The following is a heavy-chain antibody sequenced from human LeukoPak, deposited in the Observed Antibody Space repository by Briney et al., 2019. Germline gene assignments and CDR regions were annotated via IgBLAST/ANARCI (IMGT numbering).Heavy chain of an antibody. Sequence: PSETLSLTCAVYGGSFSGYYWSWIRQPPGKGLERIGEINHSGSTNYNPSLKSRVTISVDTSKNQFSLKLSSVTAADTAVYYCARGGPLLQFFDCFLSFPFDYGGKEPLATVPS. V-gene: IGHV4-34*01. D-gene: IGHD3-9*01. CDR1: GGSFSGYY. J-gene: IGHJ4*02. CDR2: INHSGST. CDR3: ARGGPLLQFFDCFLSFPFDY.